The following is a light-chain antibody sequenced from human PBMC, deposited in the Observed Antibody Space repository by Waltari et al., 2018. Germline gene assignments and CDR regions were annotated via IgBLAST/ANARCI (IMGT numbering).Light chain of an antibody. J-gene: IGLJ2*01. V-gene: IGLV2-14*01. Sequence: QSALSQPASVSGSPGQSISISCTGTSSDVGGHNYVSWYQQHPGKAPKLLIYEVTNRPSGVSNRFSGSKSGNAASLTISGLQAEDEGDYYCSSFSTSSTLLLFGGGTKLTVL. CDR2: EVT. CDR3: SSFSTSSTLLL. CDR1: SSDVGGHNY.